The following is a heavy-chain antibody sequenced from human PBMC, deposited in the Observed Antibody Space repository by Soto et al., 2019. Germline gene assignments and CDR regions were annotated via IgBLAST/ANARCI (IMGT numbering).Heavy chain of an antibody. CDR1: DSTIRRYA. CDR3: AKNGDFGYDAFDV. Sequence: GGSLRLSCAASDSTIRRYAMSWVRQAPGKGLEWVSGITGNSARIYYADSVRGRFTISRDNSKNTLYLQMDTLRAEDTAIYYCAKNGDFGYDAFDVWGQGTVVTVSS. D-gene: IGHD3-10*01. CDR2: ITGNSARI. J-gene: IGHJ3*01. V-gene: IGHV3-23*01.